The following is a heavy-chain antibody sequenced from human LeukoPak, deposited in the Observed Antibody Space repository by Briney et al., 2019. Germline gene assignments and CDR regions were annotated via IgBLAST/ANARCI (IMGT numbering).Heavy chain of an antibody. J-gene: IGHJ4*02. CDR1: GLTFSTYV. Sequence: PGGSLRLSCSVSGLTFSTYVMRWVRQAPGKGLEYVSAISSNGDNTYYADSVKGRFTISRDNSKNTLYLQMSSLRADDTAVYYCVRGTGYWGQGTLVTVSS. CDR3: VRGTGY. V-gene: IGHV3-64D*06. CDR2: ISSNGDNT.